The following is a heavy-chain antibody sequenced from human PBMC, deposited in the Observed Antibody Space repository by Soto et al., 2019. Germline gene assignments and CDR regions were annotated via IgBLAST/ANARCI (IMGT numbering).Heavy chain of an antibody. CDR1: GFSVSNYG. J-gene: IGHJ4*02. D-gene: IGHD3-10*01. V-gene: IGHV3-30*03. CDR3: ARAYYFGSGTSYTLYY. CDR2: ISDDGVSK. Sequence: GWSLRLSCAASGFSVSNYGMHWVRQAPGKGLEWVAVISDDGVSKYYADSVQGRFTISRDNSESAVFLQMNSLRPDDTALYFCARAYYFGSGTSYTLYYWGQGTQVTASS.